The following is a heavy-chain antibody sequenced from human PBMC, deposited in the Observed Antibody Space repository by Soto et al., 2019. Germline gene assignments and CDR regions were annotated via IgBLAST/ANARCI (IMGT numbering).Heavy chain of an antibody. D-gene: IGHD2-2*01. J-gene: IGHJ5*01. CDR2: ISSSTSYV. CDR1: GFTFSRYG. Sequence: VGSLRLSCAASGFTFSRYGMNWLRQAPGKGLEWVASISSSTSYVYYADSVKGRFSTSRDNAKNILYLEMYALRSEDTAVYYCARDPSEGRVGNWFESWGQGTLVTVSS. V-gene: IGHV3-21*06. CDR3: ARDPSEGRVGNWFES.